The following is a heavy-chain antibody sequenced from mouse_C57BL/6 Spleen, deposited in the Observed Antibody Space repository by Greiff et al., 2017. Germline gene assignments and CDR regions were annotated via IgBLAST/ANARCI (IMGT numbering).Heavy chain of an antibody. J-gene: IGHJ3*01. D-gene: IGHD1-1*01. Sequence: QVQLQQSGPELVKPGASVKISCKASGYAFSSSWMNWVKQRPGKGLEWIGRIYPGDGDTNYNGKFKGKATLTADKSSSTAYMQLSSLTSEDSAVYCCARGGTTEAWFAYWGQGTLVTVSA. CDR3: ARGGTTEAWFAY. V-gene: IGHV1-82*01. CDR2: IYPGDGDT. CDR1: GYAFSSSW.